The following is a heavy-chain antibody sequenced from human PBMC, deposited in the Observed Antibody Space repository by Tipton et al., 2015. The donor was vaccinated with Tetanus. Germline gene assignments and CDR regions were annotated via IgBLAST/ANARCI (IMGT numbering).Heavy chain of an antibody. V-gene: IGHV3-49*03. J-gene: IGHJ4*02. D-gene: IGHD3-10*01. Sequence: SLRISCRTSGFTFGDYNVTWFRQAPGKGLEWVGFITTKTYGGTTEHAASVRGRFTISRDDSKSIAYLQMNSLETGDTAVYYCSRSPPGVLWVGDPNHDYWGQRTLFTVSS. CDR1: GFTFGDYN. CDR3: SRSPPGVLWVGDPNHDY. CDR2: ITTKTYGGTT.